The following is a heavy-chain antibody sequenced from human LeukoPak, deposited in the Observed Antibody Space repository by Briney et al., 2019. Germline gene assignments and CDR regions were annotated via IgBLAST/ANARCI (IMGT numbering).Heavy chain of an antibody. CDR3: ARFITGTTLWFDP. J-gene: IGHJ5*02. CDR1: GYTFTGYY. CDR2: INPNSGGT. V-gene: IGHV1-2*02. Sequence: ASVKVSCKASGYTFTGYYMHWVRQAPGQGLEWMGWINPNSGGTSYAQKFQGRVTMTRDTSISTAYMELSRLRSDDTAVYYCARFITGTTLWFDPWGQGTLVTVSS. D-gene: IGHD1-7*01.